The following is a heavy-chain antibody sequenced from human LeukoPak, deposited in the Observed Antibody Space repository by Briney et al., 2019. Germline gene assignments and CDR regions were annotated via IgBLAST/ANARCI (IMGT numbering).Heavy chain of an antibody. CDR2: ISAYNGNT. V-gene: IGHV1-18*01. J-gene: IGHJ3*02. CDR3: ARDRTDQTYCSSTSCYEADAFDI. CDR1: GYTFTSYG. Sequence: GASVTVSCKASGYTFTSYGISWVRQAPGQGLEWMGWISAYNGNTNYAQKLQGRVTMTTDTSTSTAYMELRSLRSDDTAVYYCARDRTDQTYCSSTSCYEADAFDIWGQGTMVTVSS. D-gene: IGHD2-2*01.